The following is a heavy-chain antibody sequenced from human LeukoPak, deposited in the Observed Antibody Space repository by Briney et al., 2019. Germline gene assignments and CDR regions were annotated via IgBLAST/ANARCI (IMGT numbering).Heavy chain of an antibody. CDR2: VFPGDSDT. CDR1: GYSFFSYW. CDR3: ARHSSAALRKYGYYYGMVV. D-gene: IGHD6-25*01. J-gene: IGHJ6*02. V-gene: IGHV5-51*01. Sequence: GEALMIPCWGSGYSFFSYWIGRGRRLPGGGVVWLVIVFPGDSDTRYSSSFQGQVTISADKSISTAYLQWSSLKASDSAMYYCARHSSAALRKYGYYYGMVVWGQGSTVTVSS.